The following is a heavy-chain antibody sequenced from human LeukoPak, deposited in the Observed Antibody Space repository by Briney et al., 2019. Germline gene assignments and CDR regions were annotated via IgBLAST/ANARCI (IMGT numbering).Heavy chain of an antibody. J-gene: IGHJ3*02. D-gene: IGHD3-3*01. V-gene: IGHV3-21*01. CDR1: GFTFSSYS. CDR3: ARGFLGDAFDI. CDR2: ISSGGSYI. Sequence: GGSLRLSCTASGFTFSSYSMNWVRQAPGKGLEWVSSISSGGSYIDYADSVKGRFTISRDNAKNSQYLQMNSLRAEDTAVYFCARGFLGDAFDIWGQGTMVTVSS.